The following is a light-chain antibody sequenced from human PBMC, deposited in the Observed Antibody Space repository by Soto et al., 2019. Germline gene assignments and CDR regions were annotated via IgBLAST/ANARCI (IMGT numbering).Light chain of an antibody. CDR3: QQRSNLLWT. J-gene: IGKJ1*01. CDR1: ETVRSDF. V-gene: IGKV3D-20*02. CDR2: AAS. Sequence: NVLKESPGTLSLIPGDRAALSCRASETVRSDFLAWYQQKPGQAPRLLIYAASSSTTGIPDRFRGSGSGTDFTLTISSLEPEDFAVYYCQQRSNLLWTFGQGTKVDIK.